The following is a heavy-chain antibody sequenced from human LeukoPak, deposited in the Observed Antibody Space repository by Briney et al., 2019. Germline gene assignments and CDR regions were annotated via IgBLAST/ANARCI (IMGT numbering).Heavy chain of an antibody. CDR1: GFTFSSYS. CDR2: IFSNGGDK. Sequence: PGGPLRLSCAASGFTFSSYSMHWVRQAPGKGLEWVAVIFSNGGDKYYADSVKGRFTISRDISKNTLSLQMTSLRAEDTAVYFCAREGLPPDYYCSGSTFDYWGQGTLVTVSS. J-gene: IGHJ4*02. D-gene: IGHD3-10*01. V-gene: IGHV3-30*04. CDR3: AREGLPPDYYCSGSTFDY.